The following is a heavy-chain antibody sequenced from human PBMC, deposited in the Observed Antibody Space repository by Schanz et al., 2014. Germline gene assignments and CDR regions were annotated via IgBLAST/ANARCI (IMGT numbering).Heavy chain of an antibody. Sequence: QVQLVESGGGVVQPGASVKVSCKASGYTFTSYGINWVRQATGQGLEWMGWMNPKTGNTDHAQKFQGRVSMTTDTSTSTAYMELRSLRSDDTAVYYCARDAADFYDILTEEDYWGQGTLVTVSS. J-gene: IGHJ4*02. CDR1: GYTFTSYG. CDR3: ARDAADFYDILTEEDY. V-gene: IGHV1-18*01. CDR2: MNPKTGNT. D-gene: IGHD3-9*01.